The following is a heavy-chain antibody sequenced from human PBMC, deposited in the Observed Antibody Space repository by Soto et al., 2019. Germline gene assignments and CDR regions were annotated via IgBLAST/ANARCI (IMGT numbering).Heavy chain of an antibody. CDR1: GFTFDDYT. J-gene: IGHJ4*02. CDR2: ISWDGGST. CDR3: AKDNMDGYNVFDY. V-gene: IGHV3-43*01. Sequence: PGGSLRLSCAASGFTFDDYTMHWVRQAPGKGLEWVSLISWDGGSTYYADSVKGRFTISRDNSKNSLYLQMNSLRTEDTALYYCAKDNMDGYNVFDYWGQGTLVTVSS. D-gene: IGHD5-12*01.